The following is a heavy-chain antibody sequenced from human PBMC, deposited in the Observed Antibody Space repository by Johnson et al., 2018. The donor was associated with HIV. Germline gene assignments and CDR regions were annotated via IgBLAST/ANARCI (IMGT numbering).Heavy chain of an antibody. D-gene: IGHD2-15*01. V-gene: IGHV3-7*01. CDR2: IKQDGSEK. J-gene: IGHJ3*02. Sequence: EVQLVESGGGLVQPGGSLRLSCAASRFTFSSYWMHWVRQAPGKGLEWVGNIKQDGSEKYYVDSVKGRFTISRDNDENSLYLQMNSLRAEDTAVCYCARATCTCCYSSVAFDIWGQGTMVTVSS. CDR1: RFTFSSYW. CDR3: ARATCTCCYSSVAFDI.